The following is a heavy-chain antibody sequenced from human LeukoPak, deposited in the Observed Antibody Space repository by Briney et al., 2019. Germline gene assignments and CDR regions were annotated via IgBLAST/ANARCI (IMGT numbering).Heavy chain of an antibody. CDR2: ISGSGGST. CDR1: GFTFSSYA. Sequence: PGGSLRLSCAASGFTFSSYAMSWVRQAPGKGLEWVSAISGSGGSTYYADSVKGRLTISRDNSKNTLYLQMNSLRAEDTAVYYCAKRGITMVRGVIGPYYFDYWGQGTLVTVSS. V-gene: IGHV3-23*01. J-gene: IGHJ4*02. CDR3: AKRGITMVRGVIGPYYFDY. D-gene: IGHD3-10*01.